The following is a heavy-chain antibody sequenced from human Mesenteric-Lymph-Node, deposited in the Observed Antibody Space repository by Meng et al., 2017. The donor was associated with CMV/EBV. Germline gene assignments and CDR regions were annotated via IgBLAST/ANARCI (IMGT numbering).Heavy chain of an antibody. J-gene: IGHJ4*02. CDR3: ARQYYDFTTPAFDS. CDR2: IYYSGST. Sequence: SGGSISSGSYYWTWIRQHPGKGLEWIGYIYYSGSTYYNPSLKSRVTMSVDTSKNQFSLKLNSVTAADTAVYYCARQYYDFTTPAFDSWGQGILVTVSS. D-gene: IGHD3-3*01. V-gene: IGHV4-31*02. CDR1: GGSISSGSYY.